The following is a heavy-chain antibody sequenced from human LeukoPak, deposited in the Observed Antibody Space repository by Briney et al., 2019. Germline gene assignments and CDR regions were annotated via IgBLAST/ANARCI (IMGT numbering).Heavy chain of an antibody. CDR1: GFSFSSYA. CDR3: AREGPGRYYFDY. D-gene: IGHD3-16*01. V-gene: IGHV3-30-3*01. CDR2: ISYDGSSE. J-gene: IGHJ4*02. Sequence: GGSLRLSCAASGFSFSSYAMHWVRQAPGKGLEWVAVISYDGSSEFYADSVQGRFTISRDNSKNTLHLQMNSLRAEDTAVYYCAREGPGRYYFDYWGQGTLVTVSS.